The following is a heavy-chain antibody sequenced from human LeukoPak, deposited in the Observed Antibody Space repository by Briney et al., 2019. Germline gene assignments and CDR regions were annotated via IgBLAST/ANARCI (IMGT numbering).Heavy chain of an antibody. CDR1: GFTFSSYW. CDR3: ARDRVRPRRYYDILAGYDY. J-gene: IGHJ4*02. V-gene: IGHV3-7*01. D-gene: IGHD3-9*01. Sequence: SGGSLRLSCAASGFTFSSYWMSWVRQAPGKGLEWVANIKQDGSEKYYVDSVKGRFTISRNNAKNPLYLQMKSLRAEDTAVYYCARDRVRPRRYYDILAGYDYWGQGTLVTVSS. CDR2: IKQDGSEK.